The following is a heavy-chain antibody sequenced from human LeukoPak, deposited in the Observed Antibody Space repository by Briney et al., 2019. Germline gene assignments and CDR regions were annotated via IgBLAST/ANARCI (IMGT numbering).Heavy chain of an antibody. V-gene: IGHV3-15*01. J-gene: IGHJ4*02. CDR1: GFTFRNAW. CDR3: TPDSSGWYVSLGG. CDR2: IKSKTDGGTT. D-gene: IGHD6-19*01. Sequence: PGGSLRLSCAASGFTFRNAWMSRVRQAPGQGLEWVGRIKSKTDGGTTDYAAPVKGRFTISRDDSKNTLYLQMNSLKTEDTAVYFFTPDSSGWYVSLGGWGQGTLVTVSS.